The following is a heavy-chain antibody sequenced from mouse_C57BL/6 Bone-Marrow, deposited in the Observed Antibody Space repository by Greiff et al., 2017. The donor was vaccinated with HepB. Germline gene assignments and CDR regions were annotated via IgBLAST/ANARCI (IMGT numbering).Heavy chain of an antibody. CDR1: GFSLTSYG. V-gene: IGHV2-6*03. D-gene: IGHD2-2*01. CDR2: IWSDGST. Sequence: VKLMESGPGLVAPSQSLSITCTVSGFSLTSYGVHWVRQPPGKGLEWLVVIWSDGSTTYNSALKSRLSISKDNSKSQVFLKMNSLQTDDTAMYYCARLGYPYYAMDYWGQGTSVTVSS. J-gene: IGHJ4*01. CDR3: ARLGYPYYAMDY.